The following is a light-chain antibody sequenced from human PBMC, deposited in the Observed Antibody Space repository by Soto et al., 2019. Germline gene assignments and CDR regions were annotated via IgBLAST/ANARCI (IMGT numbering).Light chain of an antibody. Sequence: QSVLTQPPSASGTPGQRVTISCSGSSSNIGRNNVYWYQQLPGTAPKLLIYRNNQRPSGVPDRFSGSKSGTSASLAISGLRSEDEADYYCAAWDDSLSGPVVFGGGTKLTVL. CDR2: RNN. J-gene: IGLJ2*01. CDR3: AAWDDSLSGPVV. CDR1: SSNIGRNN. V-gene: IGLV1-47*01.